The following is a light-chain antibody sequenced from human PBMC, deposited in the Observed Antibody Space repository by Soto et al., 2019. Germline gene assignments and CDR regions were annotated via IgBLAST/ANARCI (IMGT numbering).Light chain of an antibody. Sequence: QSALTQPRSVSGSPGQSVTISCTGTSSDVGGYNYVSWYQQHPGNAPKLMIYDVSKRPSGVPDRFSGSKSGNTASLTISGLQAGDEADYYCCSYAGSNTWGFGGGTQLTVL. CDR2: DVS. CDR3: CSYAGSNTWG. J-gene: IGLJ3*02. CDR1: SSDVGGYNY. V-gene: IGLV2-11*01.